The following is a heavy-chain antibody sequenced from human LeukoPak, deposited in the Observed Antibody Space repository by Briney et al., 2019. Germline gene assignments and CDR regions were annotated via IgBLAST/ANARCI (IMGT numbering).Heavy chain of an antibody. D-gene: IGHD3-22*01. J-gene: IGHJ4*02. V-gene: IGHV4-39*01. CDR3: ARLGTTPNYYDTSGYDY. CDR1: SGSINSSSYY. CDR2: IYYSGST. Sequence: PSETLSLTCTVSSGSINSSSYYWGWIRQPLGKGLEWTGSIYYSGSTYYNPSLKSRVIISVDTSKSQFSLKLSSVTAADTAVYYCARLGTTPNYYDTSGYDYWGQGTLVTVSS.